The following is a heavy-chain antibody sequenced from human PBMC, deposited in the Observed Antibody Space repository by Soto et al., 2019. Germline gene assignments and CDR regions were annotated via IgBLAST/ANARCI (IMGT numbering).Heavy chain of an antibody. CDR3: ARDGWELPTEGGNAFDI. CDR2: ISKDGSRD. Sequence: QAQLVESGGGVVQPGRSLRLSCATSGFFFNTYGLHWVRQAPGKGLEWVALISKDGSRDYYADSVQGRFTISRDNSKDTLFPEMGSLRVDDTAVYYCARDGWELPTEGGNAFDIWGQGTMVTVSS. CDR1: GFFFNTYG. V-gene: IGHV3-30*03. J-gene: IGHJ3*02. D-gene: IGHD1-26*01.